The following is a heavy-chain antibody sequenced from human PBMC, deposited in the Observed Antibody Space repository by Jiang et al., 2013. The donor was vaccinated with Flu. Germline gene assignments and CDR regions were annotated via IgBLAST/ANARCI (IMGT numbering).Heavy chain of an antibody. J-gene: IGHJ6*02. CDR3: AKGGRRHAPYHYDGMDV. D-gene: IGHD2-15*01. CDR1: GFTFSNYG. V-gene: IGHV3-23*01. Sequence: QLLESGGGLVQPGGSLRLSCAASGFTFSNYGMSWVRQAPGKGLEWVSAISGSGGTTYYADSVKGRFTISRDNSKNTLYLQINSLRAEDTAVYYCAKGGRRHAPYHYDGMDVWGQGTTVTVSS. CDR2: ISGSGGTT.